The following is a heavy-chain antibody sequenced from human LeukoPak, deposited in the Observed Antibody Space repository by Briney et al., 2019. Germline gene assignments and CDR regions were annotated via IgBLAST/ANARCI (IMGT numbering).Heavy chain of an antibody. V-gene: IGHV5-51*01. Sequence: GESLKISCKGSGYRFTSDWIAWVRQLSGKGLEWMGIIYHGDSDTRYSPSFQGQVTISVDKSITTAYLQWSSLKASDTAMYYCASGYSSSFFDYWGQGTPVTVSS. D-gene: IGHD6-13*01. CDR3: ASGYSSSFFDY. CDR2: IYHGDSDT. J-gene: IGHJ4*02. CDR1: GYRFTSDW.